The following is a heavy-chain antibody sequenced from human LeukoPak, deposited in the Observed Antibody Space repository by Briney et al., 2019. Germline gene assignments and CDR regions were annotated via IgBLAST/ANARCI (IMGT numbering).Heavy chain of an antibody. Sequence: ASVKVSCKASGHTFTSYGISWVRQAPGQGLEWMGWISAYNGNTNYAQKLQGRVTMTTDTSTSTAYMELRSLRSDDTAVYYCARTTVTTGVLDYWGQGTLVTVSS. D-gene: IGHD4-17*01. J-gene: IGHJ4*02. CDR3: ARTTVTTGVLDY. CDR1: GHTFTSYG. V-gene: IGHV1-18*01. CDR2: ISAYNGNT.